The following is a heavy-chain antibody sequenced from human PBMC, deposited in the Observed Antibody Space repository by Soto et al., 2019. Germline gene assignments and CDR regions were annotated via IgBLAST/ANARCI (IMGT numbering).Heavy chain of an antibody. D-gene: IGHD2-2*01. Sequence: EVQLLESGGGLVQPGGSLRLSCAASGFTFSSYAMSWVRQAPGKGLEWVSAISGSGGSTYYADSVKGRFTISRDNPKNTPDLQMNSLRAEDTSVYYGAKGAGSTSCLFEYWGQGTMVNVSS. CDR3: AKGAGSTSCLFEY. CDR1: GFTFSSYA. CDR2: ISGSGGST. V-gene: IGHV3-23*01. J-gene: IGHJ4*02.